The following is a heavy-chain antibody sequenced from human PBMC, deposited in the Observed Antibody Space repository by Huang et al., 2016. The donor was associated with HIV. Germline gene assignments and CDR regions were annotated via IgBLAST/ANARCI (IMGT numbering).Heavy chain of an antibody. D-gene: IGHD3-10*01. CDR2: IIPIFGTA. CDR1: GGTFSNYG. CDR3: ARDFYDTPGELLYFFDH. V-gene: IGHV1-69*13. J-gene: IGHJ4*02. Sequence: QVQLVQSGAEVKKPGSSVKVSCKASGGTFSNYGISWVRHVPGHGLEWMGGIIPIFGTAHYAQRFQGRVTITADDSTSTAYMELRSLRSEDTAVYYCARDFYDTPGELLYFFDHWGQGTLVTVSS.